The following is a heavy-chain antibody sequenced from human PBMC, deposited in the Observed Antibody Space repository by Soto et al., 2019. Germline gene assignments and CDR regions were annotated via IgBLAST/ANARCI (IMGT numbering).Heavy chain of an antibody. J-gene: IGHJ5*02. CDR2: IYNSGST. CDR3: ARECKGVSSSWFDP. Sequence: SETLYLTCSVSGGSISSYHWSWIRQPPGKGLEWIGEIYNSGSTNYNPSLKSRVTISIDTSKNQFSLKLNSVTAADTAVYYCARECKGVSSSWFDPWGQGTLVTVSS. CDR1: GGSISSYH. V-gene: IGHV4-59*01. D-gene: IGHD3-10*01.